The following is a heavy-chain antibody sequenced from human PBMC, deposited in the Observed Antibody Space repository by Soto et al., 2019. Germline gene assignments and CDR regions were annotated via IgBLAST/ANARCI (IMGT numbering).Heavy chain of an antibody. J-gene: IGHJ4*02. CDR1: GFTFSSYG. Sequence: GGSLRLSCAASGFTFSSYGMHWVRQAPGKGLEWVAVISYDGSNKYYADSVKGRFTISRDNSKNTLYLQMNSLRAEDTAVYYCAKELYRAVAGTPFDYWAQGT. CDR2: ISYDGSNK. CDR3: AKELYRAVAGTPFDY. D-gene: IGHD6-19*01. V-gene: IGHV3-30*18.